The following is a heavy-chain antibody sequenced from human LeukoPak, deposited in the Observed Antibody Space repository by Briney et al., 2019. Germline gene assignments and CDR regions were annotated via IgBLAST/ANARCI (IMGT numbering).Heavy chain of an antibody. V-gene: IGHV3-15*01. CDR1: GFTFSDAW. CDR3: TTRRQDGW. CDR2: IKSKSDGGTI. D-gene: IGHD2-15*01. J-gene: IGHJ4*02. Sequence: PGGSLRLSCVGSGFTFSDAWMRWVRQAPGKGREWDGRIKSKSDGGTIDYAAPVKGRFTISRDDSRNTLYLQMNSLKTEDTAVYYCTTRRQDGWWGQGTLVTVSP.